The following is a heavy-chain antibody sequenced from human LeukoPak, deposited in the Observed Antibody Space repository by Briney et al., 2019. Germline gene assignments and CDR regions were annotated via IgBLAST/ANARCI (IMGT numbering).Heavy chain of an antibody. J-gene: IGHJ3*02. Sequence: ASVKVSCKASGYTFTGYYMHWVRQAPGQGLEWMGWINPKSGGTRYAQKFQGRVTMTRDASITTAYMELSRLRSDNTAVHYCARELPYFGSGNQDAFDIWGQGTMVTVSS. D-gene: IGHD3-10*01. V-gene: IGHV1-2*02. CDR3: ARELPYFGSGNQDAFDI. CDR2: INPKSGGT. CDR1: GYTFTGYY.